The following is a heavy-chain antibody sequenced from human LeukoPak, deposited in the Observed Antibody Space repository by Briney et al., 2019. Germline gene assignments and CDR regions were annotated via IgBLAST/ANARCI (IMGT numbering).Heavy chain of an antibody. Sequence: SETLSLTCAVYGFSFSGYYWIWLRQPPGKGLEWIGEINHSGSNNYNPSLKSRVTISVDTSKNQFSLKLSFGTAEDTAVYCCMSGHGYPYVIDVWGKGTTVTVSS. J-gene: IGHJ6*04. D-gene: IGHD5-18*01. CDR2: INHSGSN. CDR3: MSGHGYPYVIDV. CDR1: GFSFSGYY. V-gene: IGHV4-34*01.